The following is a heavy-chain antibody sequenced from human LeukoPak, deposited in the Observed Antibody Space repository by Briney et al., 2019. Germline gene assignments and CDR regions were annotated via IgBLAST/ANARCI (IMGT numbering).Heavy chain of an antibody. V-gene: IGHV4-34*01. CDR3: ARVRGGRYYYDSSGYLSFDY. CDR2: TNHSGST. J-gene: IGHJ4*02. CDR1: GGSFSGYY. D-gene: IGHD3-22*01. Sequence: SETLSLTCAVYGGSFSGYYWSWIRQPPGKGLEWIGETNHSGSTNYNPSLKSRVTISVDTSKNQFSLKLSSVTAADTAVYYCARVRGGRYYYDSSGYLSFDYWGQGTLVTVSS.